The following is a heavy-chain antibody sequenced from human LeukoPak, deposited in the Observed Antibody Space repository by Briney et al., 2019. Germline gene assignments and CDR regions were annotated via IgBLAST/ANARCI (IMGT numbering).Heavy chain of an antibody. J-gene: IGHJ5*02. V-gene: IGHV3-20*04. CDR1: GFTFDDYG. CDR3: ARDLLPYSSSWYVFDP. D-gene: IGHD6-13*01. CDR2: INWNGGST. Sequence: PGRSLRLSCAASGFTFDDYGMSWVRKAPGKGLEWVSGINWNGGSTGYADSVKGRFTISRDNAKNSLYLQMNSLRAEDTALYYCARDLLPYSSSWYVFDPWGQGTLVTVSS.